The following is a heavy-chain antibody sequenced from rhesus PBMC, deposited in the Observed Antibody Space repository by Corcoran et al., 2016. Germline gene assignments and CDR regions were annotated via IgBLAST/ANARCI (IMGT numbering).Heavy chain of an antibody. Sequence: QVQLQESGPGLVKPSETLSLTCAVSGGSISGGYDWRWIRQPPGKGLEWIGYIYGSSGSTNYNPSLKNRVTISKDTSKNQFSLKLTSVTAADTAVYYCARGTEYALDSWGQGVVVTVSS. J-gene: IGHJ6*01. D-gene: IGHD3-3*01. CDR3: ARGTEYALDS. CDR1: GGSISGGYD. V-gene: IGHV4-76*01. CDR2: IYGSSGST.